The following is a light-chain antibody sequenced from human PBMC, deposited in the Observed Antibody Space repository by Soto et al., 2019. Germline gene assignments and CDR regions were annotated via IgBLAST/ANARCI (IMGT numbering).Light chain of an antibody. Sequence: QSVLTQPPSASGAPGQRVTISCTGSSSNIGGSFVVHWYHQIAGTAPKLLIYGNSNRPSGVPDRFSGSKSGTSASLAINGLQAEDEAQYYCQSYDNSLSGSGVFGGGTKLTVL. CDR1: SSNIGGSFV. CDR3: QSYDNSLSGSGV. V-gene: IGLV1-40*01. CDR2: GNS. J-gene: IGLJ3*02.